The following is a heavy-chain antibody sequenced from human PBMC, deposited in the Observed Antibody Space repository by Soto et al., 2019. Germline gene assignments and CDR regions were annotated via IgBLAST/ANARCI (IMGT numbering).Heavy chain of an antibody. CDR3: ATMKGGSQYYYYGLDV. CDR2: IIPMFGTA. CDR1: GGTFSSYS. Sequence: QVQLVQSGAEVKKPGSSVKVSCKASGGTFSSYSISWGRQAPGQGLEGMGGIIPMFGTAAYAQKFQGRVTITADESTSTASIELGSLRSAGTAVYYCATMKGGSQYYYYGLDVWGQGTTVTVSS. V-gene: IGHV1-69*12. D-gene: IGHD3-10*01. J-gene: IGHJ6*02.